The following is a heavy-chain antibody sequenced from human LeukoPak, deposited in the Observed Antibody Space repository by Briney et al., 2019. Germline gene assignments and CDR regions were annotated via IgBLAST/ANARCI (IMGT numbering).Heavy chain of an antibody. J-gene: IGHJ4*02. CDR2: IYYSGST. V-gene: IGHV4-30-4*01. D-gene: IGHD2-2*01. Sequence: PSQTLSLTCTVSGGSISSGDYYWSWIRQPPGKGLEWIGYIYYSGSTYYNPSLKSRVTISVDTSKNQLSLKLSSVTAADTAVYYCARAEHDLQYPFDYWGQGTLVTVSS. CDR3: ARAEHDLQYPFDY. CDR1: GGSISSGDYY.